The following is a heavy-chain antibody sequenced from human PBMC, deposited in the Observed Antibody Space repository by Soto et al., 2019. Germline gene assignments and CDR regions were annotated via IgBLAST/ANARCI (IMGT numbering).Heavy chain of an antibody. CDR1: GGSISSSSYY. CDR3: ARQYRQQWLATGGMDV. CDR2: IYYSGST. J-gene: IGHJ6*02. Sequence: QLQLQESGPGLVKPSETLSLTCTVSGGSISSSSYYWGWIRQPPGKGLEWIGSIYYSGSTYYNPSLKSRVTISVDTSKNQFSLKLSSVTAADTAVYYCARQYRQQWLATGGMDVWGQGTTVTVSS. D-gene: IGHD6-19*01. V-gene: IGHV4-39*01.